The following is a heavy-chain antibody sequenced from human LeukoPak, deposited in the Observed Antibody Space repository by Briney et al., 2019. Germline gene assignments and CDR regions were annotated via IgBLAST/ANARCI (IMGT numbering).Heavy chain of an antibody. D-gene: IGHD3-10*01. J-gene: IGHJ4*02. Sequence: PGGSLRLSCAASGVTFSNYWMSWVRQAPGKGLEWVTNIKQDGSEKYYADSVKGRFTISRDNAKNSLYLQMDSLRAEDTAVYYCALRGVSRVFWGRGSLVTVSS. V-gene: IGHV3-7*01. CDR1: GVTFSNYW. CDR3: ALRGVSRVF. CDR2: IKQDGSEK.